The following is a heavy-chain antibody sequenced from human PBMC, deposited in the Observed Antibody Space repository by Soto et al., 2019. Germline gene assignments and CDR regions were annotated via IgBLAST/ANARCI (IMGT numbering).Heavy chain of an antibody. D-gene: IGHD2-15*01. Sequence: SATLSLTCAVSGGSISSSNWWSWVRQPPGKGLEWIGEIYHSGSTNYNPSLKSRVTISVDKSKNQFSLKLSSVTAADTAVYDCEREGGGGNENWFDPWVQGSLVSVS. CDR2: IYHSGST. CDR3: EREGGGGNENWFDP. V-gene: IGHV4-4*02. CDR1: GGSISSSNW. J-gene: IGHJ5*02.